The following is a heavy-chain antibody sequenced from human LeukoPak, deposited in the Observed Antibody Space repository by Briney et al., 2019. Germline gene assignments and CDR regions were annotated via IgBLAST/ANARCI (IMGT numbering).Heavy chain of an antibody. Sequence: SETLSLTCTVSGGSISSYYWSWIRQPPGKGLEWIGYIYYSGSTNYNPSLKSRVTISVDTTKNQFSLKLSSVTAADTAVYYCARVSIVVVPAAWGWSDPWGQGTLVTVSS. D-gene: IGHD2-2*01. J-gene: IGHJ5*02. CDR2: IYYSGST. CDR3: ARVSIVVVPAAWGWSDP. CDR1: GGSISSYY. V-gene: IGHV4-59*01.